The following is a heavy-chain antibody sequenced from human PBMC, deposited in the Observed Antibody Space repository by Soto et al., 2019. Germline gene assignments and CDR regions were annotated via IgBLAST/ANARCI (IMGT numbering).Heavy chain of an antibody. CDR3: VRFVNYYYYGVDV. Sequence: QVQLQESGPGLVKLSQTLSLTCTVSGVSVSSAGYYWTWIRQPPGKGLEWMGYISYSGSTYYNPSLKSRITISLDTSKSQFSLKLTSVTAADTAVYYCVRFVNYYYYGVDVWGQGTTVTVSS. J-gene: IGHJ6*02. D-gene: IGHD2-21*01. CDR2: ISYSGST. CDR1: GVSVSSAGYY. V-gene: IGHV4-31*03.